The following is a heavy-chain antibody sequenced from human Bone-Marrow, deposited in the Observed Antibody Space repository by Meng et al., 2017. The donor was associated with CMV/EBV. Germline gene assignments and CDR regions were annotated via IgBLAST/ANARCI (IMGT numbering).Heavy chain of an antibody. V-gene: IGHV4-39*07. CDR2: IYYSGST. Sequence: GSLRLSCTVSGGSISSSSYYWGWIRQPPGKGLEWIGSIYYSGSTYYNPSLKSRVTISVDTSKNQFSLKLSAVTAADTAVYYCARARGGGAGDYWGQGTLVTVSS. J-gene: IGHJ4*02. CDR3: ARARGGGAGDY. CDR1: GGSISSSSYY. D-gene: IGHD1-26*01.